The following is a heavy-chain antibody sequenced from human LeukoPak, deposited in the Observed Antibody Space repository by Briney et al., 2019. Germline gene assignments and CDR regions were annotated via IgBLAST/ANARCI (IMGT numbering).Heavy chain of an antibody. D-gene: IGHD4-17*01. CDR2: RSNTGIS. Sequence: SETLSLTCTVSGGSISSYFWNWIRQPPGEGLEWIGYRSNTGISEYNPSPKSRVTISADTSKNQFSLNLNSVTAADTAVYFCAKASVTTALLFDSWGQGTLVAVSS. CDR3: AKASVTTALLFDS. J-gene: IGHJ4*02. CDR1: GGSISSYF. V-gene: IGHV4-59*13.